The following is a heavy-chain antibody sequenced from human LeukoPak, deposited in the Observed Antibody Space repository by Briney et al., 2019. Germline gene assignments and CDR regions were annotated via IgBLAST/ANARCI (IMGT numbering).Heavy chain of an antibody. CDR1: GGSISSYY. D-gene: IGHD3-3*01. V-gene: IGHV4-59*12. Sequence: SETLSLTCTVSGGSISSYYWSWIRQPPGKGLEWIGYIYYSGSTNYNPSLKSRVTISVDTSKNQFSLKLSSVTAADTAVYYCARFGHVRRLRFLEWLSQAAFDYWGQGTLVTVSS. J-gene: IGHJ4*02. CDR2: IYYSGST. CDR3: ARFGHVRRLRFLEWLSQAAFDY.